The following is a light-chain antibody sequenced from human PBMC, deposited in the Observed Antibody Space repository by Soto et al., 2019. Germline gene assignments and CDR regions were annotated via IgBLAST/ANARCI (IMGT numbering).Light chain of an antibody. CDR2: DVG. CDR1: SSDVGGYNY. Sequence: QSALTQPRSVSGSPGQSVTISCTGTSSDVGGYNYVSWYQQHPGKAPKLMIYDVGKRPSGVPDRFSGSKSDNTASLAISGLRSEDEADYYCAAWDDNLSGWVFGGGTKLTVL. V-gene: IGLV2-11*01. J-gene: IGLJ3*02. CDR3: AAWDDNLSGWV.